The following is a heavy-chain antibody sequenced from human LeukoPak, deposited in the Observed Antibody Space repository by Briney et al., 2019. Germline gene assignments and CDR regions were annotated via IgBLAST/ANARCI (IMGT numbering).Heavy chain of an antibody. D-gene: IGHD6-13*01. J-gene: IGHJ4*02. CDR2: IYYSGST. Sequence: SETLSLACTVSGGSISGYYWSWIRQRPGRGLEWIGYIYYSGSTNYNPSLKSRVAISVDTSKNQFSLKLSSVTAADTAVYYCARQSAAEGYWGQGTLVTVSS. V-gene: IGHV4-59*08. CDR1: GGSISGYY. CDR3: ARQSAAEGY.